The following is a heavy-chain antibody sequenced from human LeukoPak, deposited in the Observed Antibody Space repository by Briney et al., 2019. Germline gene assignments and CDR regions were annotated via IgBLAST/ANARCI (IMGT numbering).Heavy chain of an antibody. CDR1: GFTFSSYA. D-gene: IGHD1-26*01. CDR3: ARVVVGATSYYFDY. Sequence: PGGSLRLSCAASGFTFSSYAMSWVRQAPGKGLEWVSAISGSGGSTYYADSVKGRFTISRDNAKNSLYLQMNSLRAEDTAVYYCARVVVGATSYYFDYWGQGTLVTVSS. V-gene: IGHV3-23*01. CDR2: ISGSGGST. J-gene: IGHJ4*02.